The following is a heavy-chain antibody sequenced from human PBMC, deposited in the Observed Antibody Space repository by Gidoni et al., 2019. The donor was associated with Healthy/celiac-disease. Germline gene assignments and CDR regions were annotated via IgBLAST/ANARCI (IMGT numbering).Heavy chain of an antibody. Sequence: EVQLVESGGGLVKPGGSLRLSCSSSGLPFSSYSMNWVRQAPGKGLEWVSSISSSSSYIYYADSVKGRFTISRDNAKNSLYLQMNSLRAEDTAVYYCARAGLRDAFDIWGQGTMVTVSS. V-gene: IGHV3-21*01. D-gene: IGHD4-17*01. J-gene: IGHJ3*02. CDR1: GLPFSSYS. CDR2: ISSSSSYI. CDR3: ARAGLRDAFDI.